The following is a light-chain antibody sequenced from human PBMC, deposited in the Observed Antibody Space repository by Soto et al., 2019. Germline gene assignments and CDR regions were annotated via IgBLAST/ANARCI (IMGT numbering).Light chain of an antibody. CDR1: QSIGIN. J-gene: IGKJ4*01. CDR2: GAS. Sequence: EIVMTQSPATLSVSTGESATLSCRASQSIGINVAWYQQRPGQAPRLLISGASTRATGIPDRFSGSGSGTEFTLTISSLQSEGFAVYYCQHYNNWLGTFGGGTKVDIK. V-gene: IGKV3-15*01. CDR3: QHYNNWLGT.